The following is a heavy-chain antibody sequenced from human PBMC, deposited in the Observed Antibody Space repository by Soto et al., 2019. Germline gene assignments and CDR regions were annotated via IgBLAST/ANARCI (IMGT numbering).Heavy chain of an antibody. CDR1: GDSIRSGDHA. V-gene: IGHV4-30-2*01. D-gene: IGHD3-10*01. J-gene: IGHJ5*02. CDR2: IFQSGST. Sequence: TKSLTATVSGDSIRSGDHAWTRIRQPPGKGLEWIGDIFQSGSTHYNPSLKSRVTISVDRSKNQVSLRLTSVTAADTAVYYCAREVVTLVRGVIEIGFDPWGQGTLVTVSS. CDR3: AREVVTLVRGVIEIGFDP.